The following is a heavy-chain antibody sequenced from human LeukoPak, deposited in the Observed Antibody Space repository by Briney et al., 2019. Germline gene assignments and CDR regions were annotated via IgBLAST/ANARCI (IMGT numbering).Heavy chain of an antibody. D-gene: IGHD2-15*01. CDR3: ASATLSKNCSSGSFYSPSFDY. Sequence: PGGSLRLSCAASGFTFSGYYMSWICKAPAKGLGWVSYISSSSSCTNYADSVQGRFTISRDNAKNSLYLQMNSLRAEDTAVYYCASATLSKNCSSGSFYSPSFDYWGQGTLVTVSS. CDR2: ISSSSSCT. J-gene: IGHJ4*02. V-gene: IGHV3-11*06. CDR1: GFTFSGYY.